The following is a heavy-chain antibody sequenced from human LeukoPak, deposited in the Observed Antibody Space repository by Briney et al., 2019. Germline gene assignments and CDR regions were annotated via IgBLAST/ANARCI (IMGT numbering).Heavy chain of an antibody. CDR3: ASREDSSSFFDY. CDR2: IIPIFGTA. Sequence: SVKVSCKASGGTFSSYAISWVRQAPGQGLEWMGGIIPIFGTANYAQKFQGRVTITTDESTSTAYMELSSLRSEDTAVYYCASREDSSSFFDYWGQGTLVTVSS. CDR1: GGTFSSYA. D-gene: IGHD6-6*01. V-gene: IGHV1-69*05. J-gene: IGHJ4*02.